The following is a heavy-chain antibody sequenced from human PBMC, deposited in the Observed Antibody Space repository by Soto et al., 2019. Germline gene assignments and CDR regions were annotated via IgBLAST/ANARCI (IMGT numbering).Heavy chain of an antibody. V-gene: IGHV1-69*01. J-gene: IGHJ6*02. CDR3: AVAMVREILIFESSGMHV. D-gene: IGHD3-10*01. CDR2: LIPNFDTP. CDR1: GGTFTNYA. Sequence: QVQLVQSGAEVKKPGSSVKVSCKTSGGTFTNYAISWVRQAPGQGLEWMGGLIPNFDTPNYAQKLQDRLTIIADEATSTVSMELRSLRSDDTAVYYCAVAMVREILIFESSGMHVWGQGTTVTVSS.